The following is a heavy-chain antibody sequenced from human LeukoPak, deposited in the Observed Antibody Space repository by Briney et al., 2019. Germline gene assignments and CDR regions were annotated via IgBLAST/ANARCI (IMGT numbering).Heavy chain of an antibody. CDR2: IYSGGSS. CDR1: GGSISSSSYY. V-gene: IGHV4-39*07. CDR3: ARDAGHQLSRRNYYAMDV. J-gene: IGHJ6*02. D-gene: IGHD2-2*01. Sequence: SETLSLTRTVSGGSISSSSYYWGWIRQPPGKGLEWIGSIYSGGSSYYNPSLKSRVSISVDTSNNQFSLKVNSVTAADTAVYYCARDAGHQLSRRNYYAMDVWGQGTTVTVSS.